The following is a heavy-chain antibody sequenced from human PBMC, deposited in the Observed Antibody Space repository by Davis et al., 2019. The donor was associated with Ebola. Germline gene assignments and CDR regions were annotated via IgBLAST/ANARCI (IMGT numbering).Heavy chain of an antibody. J-gene: IGHJ6*02. Sequence: ASVKVSCKASGYTFTSYYMHWVRQAPGQGLEWMGRINPNSGGTNYAQKFQGRVTMTRDTSISTAYMELSRLRSDDTVVYYCARAGYSSSWSLDVWGQGTTVTVSS. D-gene: IGHD6-13*01. V-gene: IGHV1-2*05. CDR2: INPNSGGT. CDR3: ARAGYSSSWSLDV. CDR1: GYTFTSYY.